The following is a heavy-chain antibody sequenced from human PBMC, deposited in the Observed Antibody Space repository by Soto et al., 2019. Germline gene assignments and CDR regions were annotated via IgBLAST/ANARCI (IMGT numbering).Heavy chain of an antibody. CDR3: ARDLSYYDSSGYFDD. CDR2: ISYDGSNK. V-gene: IGHV3-30-3*01. J-gene: IGHJ4*02. CDR1: GFTFSSYA. D-gene: IGHD3-22*01. Sequence: GGSLRLSCAASGFTFSSYAMHWVRQAPGKGLEWVAVISYDGSNKYYADSVKGRFTISRDNSKNTLYLQMNSLRAEDTAVYYCARDLSYYDSSGYFDDWGQGTLVTVSS.